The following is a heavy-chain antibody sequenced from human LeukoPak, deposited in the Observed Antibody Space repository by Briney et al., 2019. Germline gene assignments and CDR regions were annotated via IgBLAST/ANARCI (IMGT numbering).Heavy chain of an antibody. CDR1: GFTFSSYA. CDR2: ISGSGGST. J-gene: IGHJ4*02. V-gene: IGHV3-23*01. Sequence: PGGSLRLSCAASGFTFSSYAMSWVRQAPGKGLEWVSAISGSGGSTYYADSVKGRFTISRDNSKNTLYLQMNSLRAEDTAVYYCAKDRHPGYSYGYSLLLSVGLFDYWGQGTLVTVSS. CDR3: AKDRHPGYSYGYSLLLSVGLFDY. D-gene: IGHD5-18*01.